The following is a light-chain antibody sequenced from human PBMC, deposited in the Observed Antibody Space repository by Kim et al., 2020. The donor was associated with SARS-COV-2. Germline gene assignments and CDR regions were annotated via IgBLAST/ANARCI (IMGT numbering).Light chain of an antibody. Sequence: STGERPTLPCRASQSVSSNYLAWYQQKPGQAPRLLIYGASSRATGIPDRFSGSGSGTDFTLTITRLEPEDFAVYYCQQYSSSPATFGQGTKVDIK. CDR2: GAS. CDR3: QQYSSSPAT. J-gene: IGKJ1*01. CDR1: QSVSSNY. V-gene: IGKV3-20*01.